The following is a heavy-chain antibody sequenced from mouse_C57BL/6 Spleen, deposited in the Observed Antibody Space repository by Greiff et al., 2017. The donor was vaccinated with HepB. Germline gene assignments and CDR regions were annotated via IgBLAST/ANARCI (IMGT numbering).Heavy chain of an antibody. D-gene: IGHD2-3*01. CDR1: GYTLTSYW. Sequence: VQLQQPGAELVKPGASVKVSCKASGYTLTSYWMHWVKQRPGQGLEWIGRIHPSDSDTNYNQKFKGKATLTVDKSSSTAYMQLSSLTSEDSAVYYCAIESSCYDGYYKLYAMDYWGQGTSVTVSS. J-gene: IGHJ4*01. CDR3: AIESSCYDGYYKLYAMDY. V-gene: IGHV1-74*01. CDR2: IHPSDSDT.